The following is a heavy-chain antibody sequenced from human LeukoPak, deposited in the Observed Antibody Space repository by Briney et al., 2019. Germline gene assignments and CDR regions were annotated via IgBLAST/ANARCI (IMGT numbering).Heavy chain of an antibody. J-gene: IGHJ6*03. CDR1: GFTFSSYE. D-gene: IGHD3-3*01. Sequence: SLRLSCAASGFTFSSYEMNWVRQAPGKGLEWVSYISSSGSNIYYADSVKGRFTISRDNAKNSLYLQMNSLRAEDTAVYYCASSHITIFGVGNMDVWGKGTTVTVSS. CDR3: ASSHITIFGVGNMDV. CDR2: ISSSGSNI. V-gene: IGHV3-48*03.